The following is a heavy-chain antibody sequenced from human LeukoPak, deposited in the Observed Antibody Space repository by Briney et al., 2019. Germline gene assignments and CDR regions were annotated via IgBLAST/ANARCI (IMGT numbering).Heavy chain of an antibody. V-gene: IGHV4-4*07. CDR2: IYTSGST. CDR3: AREPRCVTGDRIGSYYYYYMDV. Sequence: PSETLSLTCTVSGGSISSYYWSWIRQPAGKGLEWIGRIYTSGSTNYNPSLKSRVTMSVDTSKHQFSLKLSSVTAADTAVYYCAREPRCVTGDRIGSYYYYYMDVWGKGTTVTVSS. D-gene: IGHD7-27*01. J-gene: IGHJ6*03. CDR1: GGSISSYY.